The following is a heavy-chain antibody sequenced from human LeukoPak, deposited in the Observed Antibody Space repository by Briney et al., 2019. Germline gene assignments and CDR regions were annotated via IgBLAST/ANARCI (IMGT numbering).Heavy chain of an antibody. Sequence: GASVKVSCTASGYTFTGYYMHWVRQAPGQGLEWMGWINPNSGGTNYAQKFQGRVTMTRDTSISTAYMELSRLRSDDTAVYYCAISSSTSHDYYYYYGMDVWGQGTTVTVSS. CDR1: GYTFTGYY. D-gene: IGHD2-2*01. CDR2: INPNSGGT. V-gene: IGHV1-2*02. CDR3: AISSSTSHDYYYYYGMDV. J-gene: IGHJ6*02.